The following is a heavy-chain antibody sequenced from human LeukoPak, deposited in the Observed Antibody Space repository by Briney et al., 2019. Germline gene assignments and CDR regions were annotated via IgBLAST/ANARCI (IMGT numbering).Heavy chain of an antibody. D-gene: IGHD5-12*01. V-gene: IGHV4-34*01. Sequence: PSETLSLTCAVYGGSFSGYYWSWIRQPPGKGLEWIGEINHSGSTNYNPSLKGRVTISVDTSKNQLSLKLSSVTAADTAVYYCARGRRYTGYDYTLSWFDPWGQGTLVTVSS. CDR2: INHSGST. J-gene: IGHJ5*02. CDR3: ARGRRYTGYDYTLSWFDP. CDR1: GGSFSGYY.